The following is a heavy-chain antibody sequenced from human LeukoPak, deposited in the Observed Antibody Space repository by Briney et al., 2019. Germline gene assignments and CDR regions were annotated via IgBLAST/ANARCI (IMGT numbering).Heavy chain of an antibody. CDR3: AKTQSITMVRGVQGY. CDR2: ISGSGGST. J-gene: IGHJ4*02. CDR1: GFTFSSYA. Sequence: GGSLRLSCAASGFTFSSYAMSWVRQAPGKGPEWVSAISGSGGSTYYADSVKGRFTISRDNSKNTLYLQMNSLRAEDTAVYCCAKTQSITMVRGVQGYWGQGTLVTVSS. D-gene: IGHD3-10*01. V-gene: IGHV3-23*01.